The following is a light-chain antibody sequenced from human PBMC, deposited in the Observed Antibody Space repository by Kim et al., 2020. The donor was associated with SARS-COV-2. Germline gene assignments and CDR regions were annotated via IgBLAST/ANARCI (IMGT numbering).Light chain of an antibody. V-gene: IGLV1-44*01. CDR2: NNN. J-gene: IGLJ3*02. CDR1: SSNIGSNA. CDR3: AAWDDSLNGVV. Sequence: QSVLTQPPSASGTPGQRVTIPCSGSSSNIGSNAVNWYQQLPGTAPKLLIYNNNQRPSGVPDRFSGSKSGTSASLAISGLQSEDEADYYCAAWDDSLNGVVFGGGTQLTVL.